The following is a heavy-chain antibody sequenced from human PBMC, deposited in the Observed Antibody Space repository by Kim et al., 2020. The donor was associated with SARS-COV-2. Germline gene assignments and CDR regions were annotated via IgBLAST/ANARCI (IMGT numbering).Heavy chain of an antibody. CDR1: GFTFRRYA. J-gene: IGHJ6*02. V-gene: IGHV3-30*01. Sequence: GGSLRLSCAASGFTFRRYAMHWVRQTRGRGLQCVAIMSYDESTKEYADSVKGRFTISRDNSKNTLYLQMNSLRAEDTAVYYCARDSLGSIDVWGQGTTVTVSS. CDR2: MSYDESTK. CDR3: ARDSLGSIDV.